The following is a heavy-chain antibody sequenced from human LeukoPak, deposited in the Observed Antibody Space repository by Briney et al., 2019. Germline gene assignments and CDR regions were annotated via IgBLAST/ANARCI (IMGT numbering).Heavy chain of an antibody. CDR2: ISYSGST. CDR1: GGSISTGSYY. Sequence: SSETLSLTCTVSGGSISTGSYYWGWIRQPPGKGLEWIGSISYSGSTYYNPSLKSRVTISVDTSKNQFSLKLSSVTAADTAVYYCARLSYYYDSSAYYGLYYFDFWGQGTLVTVSS. V-gene: IGHV4-39*01. CDR3: ARLSYYYDSSAYYGLYYFDF. J-gene: IGHJ4*02. D-gene: IGHD3-22*01.